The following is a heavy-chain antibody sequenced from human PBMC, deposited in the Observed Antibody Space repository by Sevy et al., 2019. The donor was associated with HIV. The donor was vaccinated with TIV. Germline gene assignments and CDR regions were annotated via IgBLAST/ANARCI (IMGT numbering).Heavy chain of an antibody. J-gene: IGHJ4*02. D-gene: IGHD6-13*01. CDR3: ATHAGIAAAGRVFDY. CDR2: IRNKADSYTT. Sequence: GGSLRLSCAASGFTFSDHYMEWVRQAPGKGLEWVGRIRNKADSYTTEYAASVKGRFTIERDDSKNSLYLLMNSLKTEDTAVYYCATHAGIAAAGRVFDYWGQGTLVTVSS. CDR1: GFTFSDHY. V-gene: IGHV3-72*01.